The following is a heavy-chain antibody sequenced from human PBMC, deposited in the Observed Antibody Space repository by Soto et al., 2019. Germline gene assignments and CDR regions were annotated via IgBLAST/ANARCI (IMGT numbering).Heavy chain of an antibody. CDR1: GYSFTSYA. CDR3: ATTCDSSSYYSPACTEYFHH. J-gene: IGHJ1*01. D-gene: IGHD3-22*01. V-gene: IGHV1-3*01. CDR2: INAGNADT. Sequence: ASVKVSCKVSGYSFTSYALHWVRQAPGQSLEWMGWINAGNADTSFSQKFQDRVTLTRDTSATTAYMELSTLRSEDTAVYCCATTCDSSSYYSPACTEYFHHWGQGTLVTVSS.